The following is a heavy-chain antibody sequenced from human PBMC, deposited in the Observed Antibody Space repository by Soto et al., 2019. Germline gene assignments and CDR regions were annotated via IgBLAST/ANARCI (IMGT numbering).Heavy chain of an antibody. CDR2: IYYSGST. CDR3: ARNMVRGVIAPDY. Sequence: SETLSLTCTVSGGSISSGGYYWSWIRQHPGKGLEWIGYIYYSGSTYYNPSLKSRVTISVDTSKNQFSLKLSSVTAADTAVYYCARNMVRGVIAPDYWGQGTLVPVSS. CDR1: GGSISSGGYY. J-gene: IGHJ4*02. V-gene: IGHV4-31*03. D-gene: IGHD3-10*01.